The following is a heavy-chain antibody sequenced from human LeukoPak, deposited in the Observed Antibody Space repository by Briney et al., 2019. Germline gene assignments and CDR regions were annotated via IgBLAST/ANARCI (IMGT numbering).Heavy chain of an antibody. CDR1: GFTFSSYA. D-gene: IGHD3-22*01. CDR3: AREGTMITTFDY. CDR2: ISYDGSNK. Sequence: GGSLRLSCAASGFTFSSYAMHWVRQAPGKGLEWVAVISYDGSNKYYADSVKGRFTISRDNSKNTLYLQMNSLRAEDTAVYYCAREGTMITTFDYWGQGTLVTVPS. V-gene: IGHV3-30*04. J-gene: IGHJ4*02.